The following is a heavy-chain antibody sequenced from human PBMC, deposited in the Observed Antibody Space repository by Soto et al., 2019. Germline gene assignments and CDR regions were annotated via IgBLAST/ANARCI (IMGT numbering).Heavy chain of an antibody. J-gene: IGHJ4*02. CDR3: ARRRRVAATPEEDY. V-gene: IGHV1-69*02. CDR2: IIPILGIG. CDR1: GGTFSSYT. Sequence: QVQLVQSGAEVKKPGSSVKVSCKASGGTFSSYTISWVRQAPGQGLEWMGRIIPILGIGNYAQKFQGRVTIPADNSTSTAHMELSSLGSEDTAVYYCARRRRVAATPEEDYWGQGALVTGSS. D-gene: IGHD2-15*01.